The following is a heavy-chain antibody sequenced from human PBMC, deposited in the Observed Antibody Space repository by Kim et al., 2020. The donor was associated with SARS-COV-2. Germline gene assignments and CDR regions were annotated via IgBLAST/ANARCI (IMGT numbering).Heavy chain of an antibody. D-gene: IGHD5-18*01. V-gene: IGHV4-59*08. CDR3: ARQSSYGGHLGY. J-gene: IGHJ4*02. Sequence: NYNPSHKSRVTISVDTSKNQFSLKLNSVTAADTAVYYCARQSSYGGHLGYWGQGTLVTVSS.